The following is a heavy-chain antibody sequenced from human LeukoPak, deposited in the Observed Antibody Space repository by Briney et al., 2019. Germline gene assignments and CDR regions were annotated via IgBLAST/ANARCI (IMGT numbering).Heavy chain of an antibody. D-gene: IGHD5-24*01. CDR3: VGWKMATIKWFDP. Sequence: GASVKVSCKASGYTFTTYYMHWVRQAPGQGLEWMGIINPSGGSTSYAQKFQGRVTMTRDTSTSTVYMELSSPRSEDTVVYYCVGWKMATIKWFDPWGQGTLVTVSS. CDR2: INPSGGST. J-gene: IGHJ5*02. CDR1: GYTFTTYY. V-gene: IGHV1-46*01.